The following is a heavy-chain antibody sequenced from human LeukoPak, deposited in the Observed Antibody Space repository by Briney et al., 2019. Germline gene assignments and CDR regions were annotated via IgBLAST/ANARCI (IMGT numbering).Heavy chain of an antibody. CDR3: ARRIAASAAPYYFDY. V-gene: IGHV3-74*01. CDR1: GFTFSSYW. J-gene: IGHJ4*02. Sequence: GGSLRLSCAASGFTFSSYWMHWVRQAPGKGLLWVSRINSDGSSTSYADSVKGRFTISRDNAKNTLYLQMNSLRAEDTAVYYCARRIAASAAPYYFDYWGQGTLVTVSS. CDR2: INSDGSST. D-gene: IGHD6-13*01.